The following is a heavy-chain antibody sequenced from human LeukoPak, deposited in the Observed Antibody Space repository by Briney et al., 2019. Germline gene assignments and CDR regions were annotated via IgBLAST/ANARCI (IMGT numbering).Heavy chain of an antibody. Sequence: SETLSLTCAVYGGSFSGYYWSWIRQPPGKGLEWIGEIYHSGSTNYNPSLKSRVTISVDKSKNQFSLKLSSVTAADTAVYYCARSSAPKVGIVVVTNSAFDIWGQGTMVTVSS. J-gene: IGHJ3*02. D-gene: IGHD3-22*01. CDR1: GGSFSGYY. V-gene: IGHV4-34*01. CDR3: ARSSAPKVGIVVVTNSAFDI. CDR2: IYHSGST.